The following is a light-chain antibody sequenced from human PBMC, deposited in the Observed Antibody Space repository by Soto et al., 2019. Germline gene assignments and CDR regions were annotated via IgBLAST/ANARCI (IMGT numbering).Light chain of an antibody. J-gene: IGKJ4*01. CDR1: QGLSSRK. CDR2: DAS. V-gene: IGKV3D-20*01. Sequence: EIVLTQSPATLSLSPGERATLACGASQGLSSRKLGWYQQKPGLAPRLLIYDASSRATDIPDRFSGSGSGTDFTLTISRLEPEDFAVYYCQQYDTAPLTFGGGTKVEIK. CDR3: QQYDTAPLT.